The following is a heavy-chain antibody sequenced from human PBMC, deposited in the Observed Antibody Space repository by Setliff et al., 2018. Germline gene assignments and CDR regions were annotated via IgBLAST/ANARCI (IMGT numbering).Heavy chain of an antibody. CDR2: ISVYSGNA. J-gene: IGHJ4*02. D-gene: IGHD3-10*01. CDR3: SRLVRFCTRTVCQRLSGDDF. Sequence: ASVKVSCKASGYSFSDSAVSWVRQAPGQGLEWVGWISVYSGNAYYAQKLQDRVTLTTDTSTTTAYLELRSLRSDDSAVYFCSRLVRFCTRTVCQRLSGDDFWGQGTRVTVSS. V-gene: IGHV1-18*01. CDR1: GYSFSDSA.